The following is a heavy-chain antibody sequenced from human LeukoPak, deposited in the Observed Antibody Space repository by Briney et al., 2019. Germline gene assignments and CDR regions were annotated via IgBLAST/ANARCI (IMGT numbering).Heavy chain of an antibody. CDR1: GXSISSGDSY. V-gene: IGHV4-30-4*01. Sequence: SETLSLTCSVSGXSISSGDSYWSWIRQPPGKGLEWIGYIYYSGATYYNPSLKSRVTISIDASKNQFSLKLSSVTAADTAVYYCARQAGAAAVNWFDPWGQGTLVTVSS. D-gene: IGHD6-13*01. CDR3: ARQAGAAAVNWFDP. J-gene: IGHJ5*02. CDR2: IYYSGAT.